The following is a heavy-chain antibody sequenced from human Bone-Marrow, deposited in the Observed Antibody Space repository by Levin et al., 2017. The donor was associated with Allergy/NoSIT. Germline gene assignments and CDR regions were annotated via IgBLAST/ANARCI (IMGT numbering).Heavy chain of an antibody. CDR1: GFTVSSNH. D-gene: IGHD4-23*01. J-gene: IGHJ1*01. V-gene: IGHV3-53*01. CDR3: MGCGGNSS. CDR2: IHNDGST. Sequence: TGGSLRLSCAASGFTVSSNHMNWVRQAPGKGLEWVSFIHNDGSTYHADSVKGRFTVSRDNSKNTVYLQMNILRAEDTAIYYCMGCGGNSSWGQGTLVTVSS.